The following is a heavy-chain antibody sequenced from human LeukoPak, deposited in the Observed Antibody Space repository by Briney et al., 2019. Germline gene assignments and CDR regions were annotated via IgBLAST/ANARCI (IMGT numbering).Heavy chain of an antibody. CDR2: ISDDGRSK. V-gene: IGHV3-30*18. D-gene: IGHD4-17*01. CDR1: GFSFISYG. CDR3: AKRPSDYGDYVSYFEY. Sequence: PGGSLRLSCAASGFSFISYGMHWVRQAPGKGLEWVGVISDDGRSKDYADSVKGRFTISRDNSKDTLYLQMNSLRDEDTAVYYCAKRPSDYGDYVSYFEYWGQGTLVTVSS. J-gene: IGHJ4*02.